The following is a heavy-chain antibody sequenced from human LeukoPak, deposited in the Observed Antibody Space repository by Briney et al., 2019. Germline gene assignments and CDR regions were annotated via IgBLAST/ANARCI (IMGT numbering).Heavy chain of an antibody. CDR2: ISSGSTI. Sequence: AGGSLRLSCAASGFTFSSYEMNWVRQAPGKGLEWVSYISSGSTIYDADSVKDRFTISRDNAKNSLYLQMNSLRAEDTAVYYCARESIAVAGAPFDYWGQGTLVTVSS. V-gene: IGHV3-48*03. CDR3: ARESIAVAGAPFDY. CDR1: GFTFSSYE. D-gene: IGHD6-19*01. J-gene: IGHJ4*02.